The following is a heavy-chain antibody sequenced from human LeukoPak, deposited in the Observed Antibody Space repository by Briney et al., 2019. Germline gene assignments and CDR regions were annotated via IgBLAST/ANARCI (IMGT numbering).Heavy chain of an antibody. J-gene: IGHJ3*02. V-gene: IGHV3-48*03. D-gene: IGHD6-13*01. Sequence: GGSQRLSCAASGFTFSSYEMNWVRQAPGKGLEWVSYISSSGSTIYYADSVKGRFTISRDNAKNSLYLQMNSLRAEDTAVYYCASAYSSSWLGYAFDIWGQGTMVTVSS. CDR3: ASAYSSSWLGYAFDI. CDR2: ISSSGSTI. CDR1: GFTFSSYE.